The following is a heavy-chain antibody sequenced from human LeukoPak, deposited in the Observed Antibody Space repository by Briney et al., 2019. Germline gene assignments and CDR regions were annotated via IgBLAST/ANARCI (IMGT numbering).Heavy chain of an antibody. CDR3: ARMVAEMATTQYYFDY. Sequence: PGGSLRLSCAASGFIFTNFFMSWVRQAPGKGLEWVASIKHDGSEKYYVDSVRGRFTISRDNTKNLLYLQMNGLRAEDTAVYYCARMVAEMATTQYYFDYWGQGTLVTVSS. V-gene: IGHV3-7*03. CDR2: IKHDGSEK. CDR1: GFIFTNFF. D-gene: IGHD5-24*01. J-gene: IGHJ4*02.